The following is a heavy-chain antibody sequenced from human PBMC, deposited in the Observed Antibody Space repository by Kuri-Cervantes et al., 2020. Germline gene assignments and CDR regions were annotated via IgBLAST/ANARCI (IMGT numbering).Heavy chain of an antibody. D-gene: IGHD6-13*01. J-gene: IGHJ6*02. CDR3: ARVPTIPGMSSYYGMDV. V-gene: IGHV3-7*03. Sequence: GESLKISCAASEFTFGTYAMTWVRQAPGKGLEWVASIKEDGSEKYYVDSVKGRFTISRDNSKNTLYLQMNSLRAEDTAVYYCARVPTIPGMSSYYGMDVWGQGTTVTVSS. CDR2: IKEDGSEK. CDR1: EFTFGTYA.